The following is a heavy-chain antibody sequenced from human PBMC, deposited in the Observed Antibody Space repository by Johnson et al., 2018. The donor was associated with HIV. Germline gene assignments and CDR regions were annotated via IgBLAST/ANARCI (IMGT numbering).Heavy chain of an antibody. D-gene: IGHD1-26*01. CDR3: ARDRGSYYGDAFDI. CDR2: IKQDGSEK. Sequence: VQLVESGGGLVQPGGSLRLSCAASGFTFSSYWMSWVRQAPGKGLEWVANIKQDGSEKYYVDSVKGRFTISRDNAKNSLYLQMNSVRAEDTAVYYCARDRGSYYGDAFDIWGQGTMVTVSS. V-gene: IGHV3-7*01. CDR1: GFTFSSYW. J-gene: IGHJ3*02.